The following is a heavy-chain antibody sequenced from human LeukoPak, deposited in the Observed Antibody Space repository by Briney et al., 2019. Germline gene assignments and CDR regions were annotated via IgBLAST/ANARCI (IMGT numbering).Heavy chain of an antibody. J-gene: IGHJ4*02. CDR2: INHSGST. Sequence: PSDTLSLTCAVYGGSFSGYYWSWIRQPPGKGLEWIGEINHSGSTNYNPSLKSRVTISVDTSKNQFSLKLSSVTAADTAVYYCARPDYYDSSGDYWGQGTLVTVSS. D-gene: IGHD3-22*01. CDR1: GGSFSGYY. V-gene: IGHV4-34*01. CDR3: ARPDYYDSSGDY.